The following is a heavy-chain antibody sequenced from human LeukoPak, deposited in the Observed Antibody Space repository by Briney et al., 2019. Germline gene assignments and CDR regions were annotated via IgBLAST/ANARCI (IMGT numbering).Heavy chain of an antibody. J-gene: IGHJ4*02. CDR2: IYYSGST. D-gene: IGHD6-13*01. V-gene: IGHV4-59*08. CDR1: GGSISSYY. Sequence: PSETLSLTCTVSGGSISSYYWSWIRQPPGKGLEWIGYIYYSGSTNYNPSLKSRVTISVDTSKNQFSLKLSPVTAADTAVYYCASHHKYSSRWPPSYYFDYWGQGTLVTVSS. CDR3: ASHHKYSSRWPPSYYFDY.